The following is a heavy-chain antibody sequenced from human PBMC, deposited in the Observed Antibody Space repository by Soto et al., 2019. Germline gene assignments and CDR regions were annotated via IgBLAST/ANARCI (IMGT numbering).Heavy chain of an antibody. CDR1: GFTFTNYG. Sequence: QVQLVQSGAEVKKPGASVKVSCKASGFTFTNYGISWVRQAPGQGFEWMGWITGSTGDTNYAQKFQDRLARTTDTSPDTAYMELRSLRGDDTAVYYCARDKVGTAADFWGQGTLVTVS. CDR3: ARDKVGTAADF. J-gene: IGHJ4*02. D-gene: IGHD2-15*01. V-gene: IGHV1-18*01. CDR2: ITGSTGDT.